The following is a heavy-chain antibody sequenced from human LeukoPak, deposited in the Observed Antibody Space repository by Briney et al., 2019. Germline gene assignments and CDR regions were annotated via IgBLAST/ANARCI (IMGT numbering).Heavy chain of an antibody. D-gene: IGHD2-15*01. CDR2: INGEGRST. CDR3: STGSSGGSWTNAFDI. J-gene: IGHJ3*02. Sequence: PGGSLRLSCAASGFTFSTYWMHWVRHAPGKGLVWVSRINGEGRSTSYADSVKGRFTISRDNAKNTLYLQMNSLKTVDTAVYYCSTGSSGGSWTNAFDIWGQGTMVTVSS. CDR1: GFTFSTYW. V-gene: IGHV3-74*01.